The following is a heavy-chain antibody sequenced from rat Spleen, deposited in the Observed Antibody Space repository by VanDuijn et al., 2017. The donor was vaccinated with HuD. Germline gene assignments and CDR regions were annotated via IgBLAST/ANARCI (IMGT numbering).Heavy chain of an antibody. Sequence: EVQLVETGGGLVQPGRSLKLSCVASGFTFSTYWMYWTRQAPGKGLEWVSSINPDGGNTFYPDSVKGRFTISRDNAENTVYLQMNSLRSEDTATYYCAVSGFGYWGQGVMVTVSS. CDR2: INPDGGNT. CDR3: AVSGFGY. CDR1: GFTFSTYW. D-gene: IGHD4-3*01. V-gene: IGHV5-58*01. J-gene: IGHJ2*01.